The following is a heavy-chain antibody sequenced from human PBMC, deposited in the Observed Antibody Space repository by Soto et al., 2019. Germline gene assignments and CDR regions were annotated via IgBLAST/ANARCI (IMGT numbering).Heavy chain of an antibody. J-gene: IGHJ6*02. CDR3: VRSVPAATWAYNGMDV. Sequence: SETLSLTCAVSGGSVESSSCWSWVRQAPGKGLEWIGEIYYSGTFNYNPSLASRVSVSVDKSTNQFSLNLNSVTAADTAVYYCVRSVPAATWAYNGMDVWGQGTTVTV. CDR1: GGSVESSSC. CDR2: IYYSGTF. D-gene: IGHD2-15*01. V-gene: IGHV4-4*02.